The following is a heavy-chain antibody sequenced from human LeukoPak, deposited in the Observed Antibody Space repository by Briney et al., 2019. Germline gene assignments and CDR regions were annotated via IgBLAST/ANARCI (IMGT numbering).Heavy chain of an antibody. V-gene: IGHV3-23*01. CDR3: AKAPVALGGRACFDY. Sequence: QSGGSLRLSCAGSGFTFSSYAMNWVRQAPGEGLEWVSTISGGGGSTYYADSVKGRFTISRDNSKTTVYLQLISLRAEDTATYYCAKAPVALGGRACFDYWGQGTLVTVSS. CDR2: ISGGGGST. J-gene: IGHJ4*02. CDR1: GFTFSSYA.